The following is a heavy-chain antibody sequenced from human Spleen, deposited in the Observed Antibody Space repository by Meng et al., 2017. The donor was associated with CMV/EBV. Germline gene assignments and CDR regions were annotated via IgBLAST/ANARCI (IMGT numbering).Heavy chain of an antibody. CDR1: GGPFRGFY. Sequence: SSVSGGPFRGFYWSWFRQSTGKGLEWIGEVYHSGYTNYNPSLKSRVTMSVDRSKNQFSLKLNSVTAADTAVYYCARVTEYGGNCFDSWGQGTLVTVSS. CDR2: VYHSGYT. V-gene: IGHV4-34*01. CDR3: ARVTEYGGNCFDS. J-gene: IGHJ4*02. D-gene: IGHD2-2*01.